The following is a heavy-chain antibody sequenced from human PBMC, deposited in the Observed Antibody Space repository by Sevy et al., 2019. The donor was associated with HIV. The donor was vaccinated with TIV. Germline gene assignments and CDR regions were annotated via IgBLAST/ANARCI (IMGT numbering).Heavy chain of an antibody. Sequence: GGSLRLSCGASGFTFSSYDMHWVRQAAGKGLEWVSGIGSGGDAYYPGSVKGRFTISRENAKNSLYLQMNSLRAGDTAVYYCARSGRYSDYGMDVWGQGTTVTVSS. J-gene: IGHJ6*02. V-gene: IGHV3-13*01. CDR2: IGSGGDA. CDR3: ARSGRYSDYGMDV. D-gene: IGHD5-12*01. CDR1: GFTFSSYD.